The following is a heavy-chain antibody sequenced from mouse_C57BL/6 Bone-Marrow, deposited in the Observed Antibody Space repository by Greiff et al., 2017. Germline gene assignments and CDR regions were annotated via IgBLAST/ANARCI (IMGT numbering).Heavy chain of an antibody. J-gene: IGHJ2*01. CDR1: GYTFTSYG. Sequence: VQLQQSGAELARPGASVKLSCKASGYTFTSYGISWVKQRTGQGLEWIGEIYPRSGNTYYNEKFKGKATLTAGKSSSTAYMELRSLTSEDSAVYFCARNWASYYFDYWGQGTTLTVSS. CDR2: IYPRSGNT. V-gene: IGHV1-81*01. CDR3: ARNWASYYFDY. D-gene: IGHD4-1*01.